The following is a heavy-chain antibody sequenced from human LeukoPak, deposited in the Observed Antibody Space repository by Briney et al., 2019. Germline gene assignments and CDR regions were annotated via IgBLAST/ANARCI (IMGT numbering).Heavy chain of an antibody. CDR1: GFTFSSYA. V-gene: IGHV3-30*04. CDR3: ARGNYYGSGSYQPPFDY. CDR2: MSYDGSNK. D-gene: IGHD3-10*01. Sequence: GRSLGLSSAASGFTFSSYAMHWVRQAPGKGLEWVAVMSYDGSNKYYADSVKGRFSISRDNSKNTLYLQMNSLRAEDTAVYYCARGNYYGSGSYQPPFDYWGQGTLVTVSS. J-gene: IGHJ4*02.